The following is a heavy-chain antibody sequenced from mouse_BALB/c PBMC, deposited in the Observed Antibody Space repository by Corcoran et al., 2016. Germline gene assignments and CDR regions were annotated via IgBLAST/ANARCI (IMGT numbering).Heavy chain of an antibody. D-gene: IGHD1-2*01. CDR1: GYSITSGYY. J-gene: IGHJ2*01. V-gene: IGHV3-6*02. Sequence: DVQLQESGPGLVKPSQSLSLTCSVTGYSITSGYYCNWIRQFPGNKLEWMGYISYDGSNNYNPSLINRISITRDTSKNQFFLKLNSVSTEDTATYYCATLLRPFDYWGQGTTLTVSS. CDR3: ATLLRPFDY. CDR2: ISYDGSN.